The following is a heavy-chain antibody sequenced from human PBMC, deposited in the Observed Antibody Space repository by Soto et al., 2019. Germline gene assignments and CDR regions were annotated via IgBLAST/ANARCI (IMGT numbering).Heavy chain of an antibody. CDR2: IIPIFGTA. CDR3: AREAGGGWSHYFDY. Sequence: QVQLVQSGAEVQKSGSSVKVSCKAAGGTFSSYAISWVRQAPGQGIEWMGGIIPIFGTANYAQKFQGRVTINADESTSTAYMEVSSLRSEDTAVYYCAREAGGGWSHYFDYWGQGTLVTVSS. D-gene: IGHD6-19*01. V-gene: IGHV1-69*01. CDR1: GGTFSSYA. J-gene: IGHJ4*02.